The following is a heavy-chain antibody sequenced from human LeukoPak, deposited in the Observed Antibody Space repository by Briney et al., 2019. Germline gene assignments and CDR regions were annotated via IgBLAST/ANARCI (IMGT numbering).Heavy chain of an antibody. J-gene: IGHJ4*02. CDR2: ISGSGGST. CDR1: GFTFSSYA. V-gene: IGHV3-23*01. D-gene: IGHD5-18*01. CDR3: ARGLTYSYGLDY. Sequence: GGSLRLSCAASGFTFSSYAMSWVRQAPGKGLEWVSAISGSGGSTYYAGSVKGRFTISRDNAKNSLYLQMNSLRAEDTAVYYCARGLTYSYGLDYWGQGTLVTVSS.